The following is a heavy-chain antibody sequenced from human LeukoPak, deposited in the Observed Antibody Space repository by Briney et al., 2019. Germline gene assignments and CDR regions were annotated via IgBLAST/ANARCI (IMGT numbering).Heavy chain of an antibody. CDR1: GGSISSYY. J-gene: IGHJ4*02. D-gene: IGHD3-9*01. CDR2: IYYSGST. V-gene: IGHV4-59*01. Sequence: PSETLSLTCTVSGGSISSYYWSWIRQPPGKGLEWIGYIYYSGSTNYNPSLKSRVTISVDTSKNQFSLKLSSVTAADTAVYYCARGAPVLRYFDWLLDYFDYWGQGTLVTVSS. CDR3: ARGAPVLRYFDWLLDYFDY.